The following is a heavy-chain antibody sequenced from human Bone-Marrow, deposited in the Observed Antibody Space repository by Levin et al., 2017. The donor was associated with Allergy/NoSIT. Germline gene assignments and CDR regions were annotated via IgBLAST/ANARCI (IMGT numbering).Heavy chain of an antibody. V-gene: IGHV3-15*07. CDR3: TTDPVTTVTTIFDY. CDR1: GFTFSNAW. J-gene: IGHJ4*02. CDR2: IKSKTDGGTT. D-gene: IGHD4-17*01. Sequence: GGSLRLSCAASGFTFSNAWMNWVRQAPGKGLEWVGRIKSKTDGGTTDYAAPVKGRFTISRDDSKNTLYLQMNSLKTEDTAVYYCTTDPVTTVTTIFDYWGQGTLVTVSS.